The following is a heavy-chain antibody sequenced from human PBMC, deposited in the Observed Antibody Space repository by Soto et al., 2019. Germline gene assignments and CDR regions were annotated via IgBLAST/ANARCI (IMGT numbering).Heavy chain of an antibody. D-gene: IGHD6-19*01. CDR1: GGSFSGYY. J-gene: IGHJ4*02. CDR2: INHSGST. CDR3: ARIAVAGSVFDY. V-gene: IGHV4-34*01. Sequence: SETLSLTCAVYGGSFSGYYWSWIRQPPGKGLEWIGEINHSGSTNYNPSLKSRVTISVDTSKNQFSLKLSSVTAADTAVYYCARIAVAGSVFDYWGQGTLVTVSS.